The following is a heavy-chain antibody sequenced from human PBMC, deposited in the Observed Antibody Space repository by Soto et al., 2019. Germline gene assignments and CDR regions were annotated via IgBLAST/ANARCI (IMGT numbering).Heavy chain of an antibody. J-gene: IGHJ4*02. V-gene: IGHV3-11*04. Sequence: GGSLRLSCEASGFTCSDYYMTWFRQAPGKGLEWVSYISGGGTFAVYADSLRGRFTILRDNAKSSVYLQITSRRADDSAVYYCARGHTTVRRAYFDYWGQGTVVTVSS. CDR1: GFTCSDYY. CDR2: ISGGGTFA. CDR3: ARGHTTVRRAYFDY. D-gene: IGHD4-17*01.